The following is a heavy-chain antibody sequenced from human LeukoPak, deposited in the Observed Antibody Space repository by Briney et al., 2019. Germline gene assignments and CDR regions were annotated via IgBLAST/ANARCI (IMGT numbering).Heavy chain of an antibody. CDR2: IKSKGDGGTT. V-gene: IGHV3-15*01. J-gene: IGHJ4*02. CDR3: TTSGARRFNN. D-gene: IGHD1-26*01. Sequence: GGSLRLSCAASGFTFSNTWMSWVRQAPGKGLEWVGLIKSKGDGGTTDDAAPLKGRIATSRDDSKNTLYLQVNSLKTEDTAVYYCTTSGARRFNNWGQGTLVTVSS. CDR1: GFTFSNTW.